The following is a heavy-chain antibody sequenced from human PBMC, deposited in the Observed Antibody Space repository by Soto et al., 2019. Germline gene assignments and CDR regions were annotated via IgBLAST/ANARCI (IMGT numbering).Heavy chain of an antibody. CDR2: ISGSDNST. Sequence: LKISCAASGFTFSSYAMSWVRQAPGKGLEWVSAISGSDNSTYYADSVKGRFTISRDNSKNTLYLQMSSLRADDTAVYYCAPMGVWGQGTTVTDSS. CDR1: GFTFSSYA. J-gene: IGHJ6*02. V-gene: IGHV3-23*01. CDR3: APMGV.